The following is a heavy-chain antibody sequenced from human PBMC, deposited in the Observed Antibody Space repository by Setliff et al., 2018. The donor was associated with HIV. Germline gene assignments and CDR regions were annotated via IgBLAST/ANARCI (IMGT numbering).Heavy chain of an antibody. CDR2: VYYDGST. CDR3: ARDRSSGGYTYGLIDY. V-gene: IGHV4-59*01. D-gene: IGHD5-18*01. CDR1: GGSISSYY. Sequence: SETLSLTCTVSGGSISSYYWSWIRQPPGKGLEWIGYVYYDGSTKHNPPLESRVTISVDTSKNQFSLKVSSVTAADTAVYYCARDRSSGGYTYGLIDYWGQGRLVTVSS. J-gene: IGHJ4*02.